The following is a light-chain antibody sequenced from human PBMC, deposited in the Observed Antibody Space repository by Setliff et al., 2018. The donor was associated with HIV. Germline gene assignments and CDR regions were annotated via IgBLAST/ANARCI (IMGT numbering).Light chain of an antibody. CDR1: SGDVGSYNR. V-gene: IGLV2-18*02. CDR3: SSYTSISTYV. CDR2: EVN. Sequence: QSVLTQPPSVSGSPGQSVTISCTGTSGDVGSYNRVSWYQQPPGTAPKLMIYEVNNRPSGVPDRFSGSKSGNTASLTISGLQAEDEADYYCSSYTSISTYVFGTGNKVTVL. J-gene: IGLJ1*01.